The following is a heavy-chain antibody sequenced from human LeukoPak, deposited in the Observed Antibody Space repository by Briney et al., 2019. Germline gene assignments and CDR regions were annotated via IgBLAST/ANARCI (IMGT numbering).Heavy chain of an antibody. CDR3: ARDVGTGWYYAFDI. CDR2: ITSSGAYI. J-gene: IGHJ3*02. Sequence: GGSLRLSCAASGFTFGNYAMTWVRQAPGKGLEWVSSITSSGAYIFYADSVKGRFTISRDNTKNSLSLQMNSLRAEDTAVYFCARDVGTGWYYAFDIWGQGTLVTVSS. V-gene: IGHV3-21*01. CDR1: GFTFGNYA. D-gene: IGHD6-19*01.